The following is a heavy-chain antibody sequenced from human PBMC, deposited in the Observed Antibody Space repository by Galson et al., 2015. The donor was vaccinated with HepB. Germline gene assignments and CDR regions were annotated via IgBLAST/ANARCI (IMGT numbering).Heavy chain of an antibody. J-gene: IGHJ6*02. CDR3: AKTRGSSWSYYYYGMDV. Sequence: SLRLSCAASGFTFSSYGMHWVRQAPGKGLEWVAVISYDGSNKYYADSVKGRFTISRDNSKNTLYLQMNSLRAEDTAVYYCAKTRGSSWSYYYYGMDVWGQGTTVTVSS. CDR2: ISYDGSNK. CDR1: GFTFSSYG. D-gene: IGHD6-13*01. V-gene: IGHV3-30*18.